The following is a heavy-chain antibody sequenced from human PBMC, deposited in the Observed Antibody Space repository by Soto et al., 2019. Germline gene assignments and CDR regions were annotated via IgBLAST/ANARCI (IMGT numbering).Heavy chain of an antibody. CDR2: INHTGGT. Sequence: PSETLSLTCAVYGGSVNGYYWNWIRQPPGKGLEWIGEINHTGGTHYNPSHKRRVTMSVNTSKNQFSMRLSSVTAADTAIYYCATRITGFGLLIPPFDPWGQGTQVTVSS. D-gene: IGHD3-3*01. J-gene: IGHJ5*02. V-gene: IGHV4-34*01. CDR3: ATRITGFGLLIPPFDP. CDR1: GGSVNGYY.